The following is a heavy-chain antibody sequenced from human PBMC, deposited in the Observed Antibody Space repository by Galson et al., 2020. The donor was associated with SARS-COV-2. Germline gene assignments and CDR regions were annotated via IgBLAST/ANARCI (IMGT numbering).Heavy chain of an antibody. CDR1: GFTFSSYG. V-gene: IGHV3-33*01. CDR2: IWYDGSNK. Sequence: GESLKISCAASGFTFSSYGMHWVRQAPGKGLEWVAVIWYDGSNKYYADSVKGRFTISRDNSKNTLYLQMNSLRAEDTAVYYCASARQLYGSGSYIFDSWGQGTLVTVSS. CDR3: ASARQLYGSGSYIFDS. J-gene: IGHJ4*02. D-gene: IGHD3-10*01.